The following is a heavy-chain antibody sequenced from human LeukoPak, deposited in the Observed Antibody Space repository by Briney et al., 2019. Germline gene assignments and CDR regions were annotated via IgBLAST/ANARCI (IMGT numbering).Heavy chain of an antibody. CDR1: GGTFTSYA. CDR3: ARAPDSSGYYWNDAFDI. Sequence: SVKVSCKASGGTFTSYAISWVRQAPGQGLEWMGRIIPIFGTANYAQKFQGRVTITTDESTSTAYMELSSLRSEDTAVYYCARAPDSSGYYWNDAFDIWGQGTMVTVSS. J-gene: IGHJ3*02. D-gene: IGHD3-22*01. V-gene: IGHV1-69*05. CDR2: IIPIFGTA.